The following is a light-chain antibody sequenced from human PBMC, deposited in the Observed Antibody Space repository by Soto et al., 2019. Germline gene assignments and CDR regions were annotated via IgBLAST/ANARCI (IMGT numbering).Light chain of an antibody. CDR3: QQYGSSPQT. CDR1: QSVSSNY. V-gene: IGKV3-20*01. J-gene: IGKJ1*01. CDR2: DAS. Sequence: EVVLTQSPGTLSLPPGERATLSCRASQSVSSNYLAWYQQKPGQAPRLLIYDASNRATGIPDRFSGSGSGTDFTLTISRLEPEDFAMYYCQQYGSSPQTFGQGTKVDIK.